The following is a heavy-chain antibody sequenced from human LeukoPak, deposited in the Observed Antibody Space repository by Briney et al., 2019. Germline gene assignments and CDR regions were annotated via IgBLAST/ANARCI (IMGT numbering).Heavy chain of an antibody. CDR3: AKVIWVGELFFDY. V-gene: IGHV3-23*01. J-gene: IGHJ4*02. Sequence: PGGSLRLSCAACGFTFSSYAMSWVRQAPGKGLEWVSAISGSGGSTYYADSVKGRFTISRDNSKNTLYLQMNSLRAEDTAVYYCAKVIWVGELFFDYWGQGTLVTVSS. D-gene: IGHD3-10*01. CDR2: ISGSGGST. CDR1: GFTFSSYA.